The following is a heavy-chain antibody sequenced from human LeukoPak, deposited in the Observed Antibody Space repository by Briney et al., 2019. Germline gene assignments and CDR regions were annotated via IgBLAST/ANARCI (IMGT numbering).Heavy chain of an antibody. CDR3: ATWGWLTGYFDY. CDR1: GYTLTQLS. Sequence: ASVKVSCKVSGYTLTQLSMHWVRQAPGQGLEWMGGFDPEDGETIYAQKFQGRVTMTEDTSTDTAYMELSSLRSEDTAVYYCATWGWLTGYFDYWGQGTLVTVSS. V-gene: IGHV1-24*01. J-gene: IGHJ4*02. CDR2: FDPEDGET. D-gene: IGHD6-19*01.